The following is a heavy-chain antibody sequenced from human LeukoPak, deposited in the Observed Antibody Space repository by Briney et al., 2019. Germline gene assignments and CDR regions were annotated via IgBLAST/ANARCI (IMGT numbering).Heavy chain of an antibody. CDR2: FDPEDGET. J-gene: IGHJ4*02. D-gene: IGHD3-3*01. V-gene: IGHV1-24*01. Sequence: ASVKVSCKVSGYTHTELSMHWVRQAPGKGLEWMGGFDPEDGETIYAQKFQRRVTMTEDTSTDTAYMELSSLRSEDTAVYYCATDRWSEDFWSGYSFDYWGQGTLVTVSS. CDR3: ATDRWSEDFWSGYSFDY. CDR1: GYTHTELS.